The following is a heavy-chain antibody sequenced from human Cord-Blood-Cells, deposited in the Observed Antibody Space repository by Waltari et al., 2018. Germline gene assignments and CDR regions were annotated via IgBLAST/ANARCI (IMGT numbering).Heavy chain of an antibody. CDR1: GGTFSSYA. V-gene: IGHV1-69*12. CDR3: ARARGRFKLEANDAFDI. D-gene: IGHD1-1*01. Sequence: QVQLVQSGAEVKKPGSSVKVSCKASGGTFSSYAISWVRQAPGQGLEWMGGVIPIFGNANYAQKFQGRVTITADESTSTAYMELSSLGSEDTAVYYCARARGRFKLEANDAFDIWGQGTMVTVSS. CDR2: VIPIFGNA. J-gene: IGHJ3*02.